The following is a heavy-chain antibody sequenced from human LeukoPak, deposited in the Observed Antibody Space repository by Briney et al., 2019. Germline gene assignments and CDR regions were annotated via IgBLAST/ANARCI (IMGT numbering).Heavy chain of an antibody. Sequence: GASVKVSCKASGYTFTAYYMHWVRQAPGQGLEWMGWINPNSGGTNYAQKFQGRVTMTRDTSISTAYMELSRLRSDDTAVYYCARSAHSTTSPIDYWGQGTLVTVSS. V-gene: IGHV1-2*02. D-gene: IGHD1-7*01. CDR3: ARSAHSTTSPIDY. CDR2: INPNSGGT. J-gene: IGHJ4*02. CDR1: GYTFTAYY.